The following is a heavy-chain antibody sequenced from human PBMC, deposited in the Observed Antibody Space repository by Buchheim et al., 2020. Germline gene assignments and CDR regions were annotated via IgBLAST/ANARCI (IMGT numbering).Heavy chain of an antibody. CDR3: VRNGEYALDN. Sequence: QVQLQESGPGLVQPSGTLSLTCAVSGGSFSSSKWWSWVRQPPGKGLEWIGEIYLGEITPYNPSLESRVTMSLDKSKNQLSLRLRAVTAADTAVYYCVRNGEYALDNWGQGTL. D-gene: IGHD3-10*01. CDR2: IYLGEIT. CDR1: GGSFSSSKW. J-gene: IGHJ4*02. V-gene: IGHV4-4*02.